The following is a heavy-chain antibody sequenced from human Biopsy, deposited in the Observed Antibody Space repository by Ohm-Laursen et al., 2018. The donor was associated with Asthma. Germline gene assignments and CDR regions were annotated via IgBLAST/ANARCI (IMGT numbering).Heavy chain of an antibody. D-gene: IGHD3-9*01. V-gene: IGHV1-3*01. CDR1: GYTFIRYA. CDR3: ARTYYDFLTGQVNDAFDI. CDR2: INAGNGNT. Sequence: SETLSCQASGYTFIRYAVHWVRHAGGHRIEWMGWINAGNGNTKYSQKFQGRVTITRDTSASTAYMELSSLRSEDTAVYYCARTYYDFLTGQVNDAFDIWGQGTMVTVSS. J-gene: IGHJ3*02.